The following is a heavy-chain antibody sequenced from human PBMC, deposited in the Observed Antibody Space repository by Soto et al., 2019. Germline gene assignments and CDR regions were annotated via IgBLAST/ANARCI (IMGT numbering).Heavy chain of an antibody. Sequence: QVPLVQSGAEVKKPGASVKVSCKASGYTFTSYGISWVRQAPGQGLEWMGWISAYNGNTNYAQKLQGRVTMTTDTSTRTAYMELRSLRSDDTAVYYCAVGDYIWGSYHEDAFDIWGQGTMVTVSS. CDR2: ISAYNGNT. CDR3: AVGDYIWGSYHEDAFDI. CDR1: GYTFTSYG. J-gene: IGHJ3*02. V-gene: IGHV1-18*01. D-gene: IGHD3-16*02.